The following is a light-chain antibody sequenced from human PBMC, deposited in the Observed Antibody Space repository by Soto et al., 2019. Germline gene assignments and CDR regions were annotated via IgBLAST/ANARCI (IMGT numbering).Light chain of an antibody. CDR1: QSINSE. Sequence: EIVMTQSPDTLYLSQEERAALSCRASQSINSELAWYQQKPGQPPRLLIYGASTRATGVPARFTGSESGSEFTLTISGLQSEDFAFYYRQQGHNWPLTFGQGTRLEI. CDR3: QQGHNWPLT. V-gene: IGKV3-15*01. CDR2: GAS. J-gene: IGKJ2*01.